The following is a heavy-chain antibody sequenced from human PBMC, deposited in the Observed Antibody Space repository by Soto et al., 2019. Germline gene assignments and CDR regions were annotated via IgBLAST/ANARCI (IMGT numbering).Heavy chain of an antibody. CDR3: ATAYVYDFENSNYYRDAFDI. CDR1: GYTFTNYW. J-gene: IGHJ3*02. D-gene: IGHD3-22*01. V-gene: IGHV5-51*01. Sequence: PGESLKISCKGSGYTFTNYWIGWVRQMPGKGPEWMGIIYPGDSDTKYNPSFQGQVTISADKSITTTYLQWSSLKASDTAIYYCATAYVYDFENSNYYRDAFDIWGQGTLVTVSS. CDR2: IYPGDSDT.